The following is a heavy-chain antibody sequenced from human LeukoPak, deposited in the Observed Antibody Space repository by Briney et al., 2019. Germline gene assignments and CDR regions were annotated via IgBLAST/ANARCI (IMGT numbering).Heavy chain of an antibody. J-gene: IGHJ4*02. Sequence: GGALRLSCVVSGFTFSCYFMIWVRQAPGKGLQGVANRKKNVSETRYVDSVKGRFTSSRANTKNSVYLQMNSLRAEDTAVYYCGRHRSGSGTYFIDYWGQGTLVSVSS. CDR3: GRHRSGSGTYFIDY. CDR1: GFTFSCYF. CDR2: RKKNVSET. D-gene: IGHD3-10*01. V-gene: IGHV3-7*01.